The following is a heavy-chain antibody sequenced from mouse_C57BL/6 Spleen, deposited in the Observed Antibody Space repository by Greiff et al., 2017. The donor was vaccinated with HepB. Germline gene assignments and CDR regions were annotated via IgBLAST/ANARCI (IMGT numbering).Heavy chain of an antibody. CDR1: GFNIKDYY. D-gene: IGHD1-1*01. CDR3: TTRYYGSSYWFAY. V-gene: IGHV14-1*01. CDR2: IDPEDGDT. J-gene: IGHJ3*01. Sequence: EVLLQQSGAELVRPGASVKLSCTASGFNIKDYYMHWVKQRPEQGLEWIGRIDPEDGDTEYAPKFQGKATMTADTSSNTAYLQLSSLTSEDTAVYYCTTRYYGSSYWFAYWGQGTLVTVSA.